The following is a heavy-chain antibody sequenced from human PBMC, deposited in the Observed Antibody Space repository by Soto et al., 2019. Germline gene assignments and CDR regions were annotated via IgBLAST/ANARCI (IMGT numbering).Heavy chain of an antibody. V-gene: IGHV1-69*06. J-gene: IGHJ4*02. D-gene: IGHD3-9*01. CDR3: ARTPTTSYYDILTGYSIDY. CDR1: GGTFSSYA. CDR2: IIPIFGTA. Sequence: QVQLVQSGAEVKKPGSSVKVSCKASGGTFSSYAISWVRQAPGQGLEWMGGIIPIFGTANYAQKFQGRVTITADKSTSTAYMELSSLRSEDTAVHYCARTPTTSYYDILTGYSIDYWGQGTLVTVSS.